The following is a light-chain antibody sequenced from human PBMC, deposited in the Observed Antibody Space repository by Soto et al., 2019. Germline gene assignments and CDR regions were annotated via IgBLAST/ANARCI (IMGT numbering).Light chain of an antibody. CDR2: GAS. CDR3: QQDYNLPGT. V-gene: IGKV3D-7*01. J-gene: IGKJ1*01. CDR1: QSVSSSY. Sequence: EIVMTQSPATLSLSPGERATLSCRASQSVSSSYLSWYQQKPGQAPRLLIYGASTRATGIPARFSGSGSGTAFTLTISSLQPEDFAVYYCQQDYNLPGTFGQGTKVEIK.